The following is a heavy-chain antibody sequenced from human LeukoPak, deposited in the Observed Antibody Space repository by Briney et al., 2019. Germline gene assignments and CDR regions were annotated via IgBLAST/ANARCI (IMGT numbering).Heavy chain of an antibody. CDR1: GGSISSYY. CDR2: IYYSGGT. CDR3: ARRRYFDL. Sequence: PSETLSLTCTVSGGSISSYYWSWIRQPPGKGLEWIGYIYYSGGTNYNPSLKSRVIISVDTSKNQFSLKLSSVTAADTAVYYCARRRYFDLWGRGTLVTVSS. V-gene: IGHV4-59*08. J-gene: IGHJ2*01.